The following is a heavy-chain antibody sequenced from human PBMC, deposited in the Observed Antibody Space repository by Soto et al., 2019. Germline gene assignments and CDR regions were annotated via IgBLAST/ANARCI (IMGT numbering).Heavy chain of an antibody. V-gene: IGHV4-4*07. CDR1: GGSISSYY. D-gene: IGHD5-12*01. CDR3: ARGSLVRWLRTNYYGMDV. J-gene: IGHJ6*02. Sequence: QVQLQESGPGLVKPSETLSLTCTVSGGSISSYYWSWIRQPAGKGLEWIGRIYTSGSTNYNPSLKSRVTMSVDTSKNQFSLKLSSVTAADTAVYYCARGSLVRWLRTNYYGMDVWGQGTTVTVSS. CDR2: IYTSGST.